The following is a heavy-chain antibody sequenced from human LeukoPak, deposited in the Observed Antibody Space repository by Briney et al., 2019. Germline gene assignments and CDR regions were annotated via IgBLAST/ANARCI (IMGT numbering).Heavy chain of an antibody. CDR2: INPRKGAT. CDR3: ARDYLPIVVVVAPGGWFDP. J-gene: IGHJ5*02. CDR1: GYTFTDYY. D-gene: IGHD2-15*01. Sequence: ASVKVSCKTSGYTFTDYYIHWVRQTPGHGLEWMGWINPRKGATKYSQKFQGRVIMTRDTSINTAYMELRSLRSDDTAVYYCARDYLPIVVVVAPGGWFDPWGQGTLVTVSS. V-gene: IGHV1-2*02.